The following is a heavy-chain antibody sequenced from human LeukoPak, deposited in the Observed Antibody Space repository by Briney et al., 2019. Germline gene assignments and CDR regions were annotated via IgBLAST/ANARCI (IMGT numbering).Heavy chain of an antibody. CDR2: ISSSSSYI. V-gene: IGHV3-21*01. D-gene: IGHD6-19*01. J-gene: IGHJ4*02. CDR3: ARDLSSGWYPGYFDY. CDR1: GFTFSSYS. Sequence: GGPLRLSCAASGFTFSSYSMNWVRQAPGKGLEWVSSISSSSSYIYYADSVKGRFTISRDNAKNSLYLQMNSLRAEDTAVYYCARDLSSGWYPGYFDYWGQGTLVTVSS.